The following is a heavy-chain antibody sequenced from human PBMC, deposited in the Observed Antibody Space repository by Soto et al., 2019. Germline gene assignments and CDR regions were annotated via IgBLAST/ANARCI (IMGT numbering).Heavy chain of an antibody. D-gene: IGHD2-15*01. CDR1: GGSISSYY. V-gene: IGHV4-59*08. CDR2: IYYSGST. CDR3: ARHGYCSGGSCYSYAFDI. J-gene: IGHJ3*02. Sequence: SETLSLTCTVSGGSISSYYWSWIRQPPGKGLEWIRYIYYSGSTNYNPSLKSRVTISVDTSKNQFSLKLSSVTAADTAVYYCARHGYCSGGSCYSYAFDIWGQGTMVTVSS.